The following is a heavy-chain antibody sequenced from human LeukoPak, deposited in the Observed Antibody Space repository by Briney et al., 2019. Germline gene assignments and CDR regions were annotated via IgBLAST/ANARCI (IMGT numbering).Heavy chain of an antibody. J-gene: IGHJ2*01. Sequence: QAGGSLRLSCEASGFTFNNYEVNWVRQVPGKGLEWLSYISRSGYTIHYADSVKGRFTMSRDNAKNSVHLQMNSLRADDTAVYYCARDCSSSVCYSSRDWYLDLWGRGTLVTVSS. CDR3: ARDCSSSVCYSSRDWYLDL. V-gene: IGHV3-48*03. D-gene: IGHD2-2*01. CDR2: ISRSGYTI. CDR1: GFTFNNYE.